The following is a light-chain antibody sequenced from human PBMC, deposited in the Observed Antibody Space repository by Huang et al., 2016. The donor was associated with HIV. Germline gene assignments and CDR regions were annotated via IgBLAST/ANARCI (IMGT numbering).Light chain of an antibody. J-gene: IGKJ1*01. Sequence: DIQMTLSPASLSASVGDRVTITCRATQSISNYVNWYQQKPGKSPTRLIYGASTLQSGVPSRFSGSGSGTDFTLTISILQPEDFTTYYCQQSYNTPPTFGQGTKVEI. CDR2: GAS. CDR1: QSISNY. CDR3: QQSYNTPPT. V-gene: IGKV1-39*01.